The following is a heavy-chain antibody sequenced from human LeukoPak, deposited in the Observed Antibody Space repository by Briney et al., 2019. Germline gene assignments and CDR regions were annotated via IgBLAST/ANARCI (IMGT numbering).Heavy chain of an antibody. CDR3: ARSLTAAFDI. V-gene: IGHV3-21*01. CDR2: ISSSSSYI. D-gene: IGHD2-8*01. J-gene: IGHJ3*02. Sequence: WVPYDQKKELEWVSSISSSSSYIYYADSVKGRFTISRDNAKNSLYLQMNSLRAEDTAVYYCARSLTAAFDIWGQGTMVTVSS.